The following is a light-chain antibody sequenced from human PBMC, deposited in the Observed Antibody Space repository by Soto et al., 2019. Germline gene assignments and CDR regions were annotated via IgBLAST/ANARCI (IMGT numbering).Light chain of an antibody. Sequence: IVLTQSPGTLSLSPGERATLSCRASQSVSSSYLAWYQQKPGQAPRRLIYGASSRATGIPDRFSGSGSGTYFTLTISRLEPEDFAVYYWQQYGSSLLFTFGPGTKVDIK. CDR3: QQYGSSLLFT. CDR2: GAS. J-gene: IGKJ3*01. CDR1: QSVSSSY. V-gene: IGKV3-20*01.